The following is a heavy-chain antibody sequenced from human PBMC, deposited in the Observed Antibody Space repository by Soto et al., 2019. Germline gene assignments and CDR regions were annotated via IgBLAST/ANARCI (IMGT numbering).Heavy chain of an antibody. Sequence: PSETLSLTCTVSGGSISSGGYYWSWIRQHPGKGLEWIGYIYYSGSTYYNPSLKSRVTISVDTSKNQFSLKLSSVTAADTAVYYCARDRVSRSWPRHDAFDIWGQGTMVTVSS. V-gene: IGHV4-31*03. CDR1: GGSISSGGYY. D-gene: IGHD6-13*01. CDR3: ARDRVSRSWPRHDAFDI. CDR2: IYYSGST. J-gene: IGHJ3*02.